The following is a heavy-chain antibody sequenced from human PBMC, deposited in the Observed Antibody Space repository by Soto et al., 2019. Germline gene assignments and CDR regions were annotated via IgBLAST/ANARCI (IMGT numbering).Heavy chain of an antibody. CDR2: IIPSGGST. Sequence: GASVKVSCKASGYTFTSYYMHWVRQAPGQGLEWMGIIIPSGGSTNYNPSLKSRVTISVDTSNNQFSLKLSSVTAADTAVYYFAMVWDDFWSGYYSSTGAFDIWGQGTMVTVSS. CDR3: AMVWDDFWSGYYSSTGAFDI. V-gene: IGHV1-46*01. CDR1: GYTFTSYY. D-gene: IGHD3-3*01. J-gene: IGHJ3*02.